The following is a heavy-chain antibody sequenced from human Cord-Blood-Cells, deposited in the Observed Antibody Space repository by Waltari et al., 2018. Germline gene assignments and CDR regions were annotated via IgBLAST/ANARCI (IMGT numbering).Heavy chain of an antibody. V-gene: IGHV4-61*01. CDR3: ARGSRLEWLSHHDAFDI. D-gene: IGHD3-3*01. CDR2: IYYSGST. CDR1: GGSVSSGSYY. J-gene: IGHJ3*02. Sequence: QVQLQESGPGLVKPSETLSLTCTVSGGSVSSGSYYWSWIRQPPGKGLEWIGYIYYSGSTNYNPSLKSRVTISVDTSKNQFSLKLSSVTAADTAVYYCARGSRLEWLSHHDAFDIWGQGTMVTVSS.